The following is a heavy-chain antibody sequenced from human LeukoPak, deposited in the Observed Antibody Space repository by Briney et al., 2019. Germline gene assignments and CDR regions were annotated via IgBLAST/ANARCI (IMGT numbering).Heavy chain of an antibody. CDR2: IYYSGST. J-gene: IGHJ5*02. CDR3: ARLPPTTVTTPGEGWFDP. D-gene: IGHD4-11*01. V-gene: IGHV4-39*01. Sequence: SETLSLTCTVSGGSISSSSYYWGWIRQPPGKGLEWIGSIYYSGSTYYNPSLKSRVTISVDTSKNQFSLKLSSVTAADTAVYYCARLPPTTVTTPGEGWFDPWGQGTLVTVSS. CDR1: GGSISSSSYY.